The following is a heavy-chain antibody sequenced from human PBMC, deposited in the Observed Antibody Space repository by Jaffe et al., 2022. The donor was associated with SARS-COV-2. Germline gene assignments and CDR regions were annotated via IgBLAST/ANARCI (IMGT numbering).Heavy chain of an antibody. CDR2: IYYSGST. D-gene: IGHD2-8*01. CDR1: GGSISSSTYY. J-gene: IGHJ4*02. CDR3: ARSHGGHIVLMVYASPFDY. V-gene: IGHV4-39*01. Sequence: QLQLQESGPGLVKPSETLSLTCTVSGGSISSSTYYWGWIRQPPGKGLEWIGSIYYSGSTYYNSSLKSRVTISVDTSKNQFSLKLSSVTAADTAVYYCARSHGGHIVLMVYASPFDYWGQGTLVTVSS.